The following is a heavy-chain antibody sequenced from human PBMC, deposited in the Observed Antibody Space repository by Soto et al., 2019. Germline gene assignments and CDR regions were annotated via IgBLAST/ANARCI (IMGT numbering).Heavy chain of an antibody. CDR3: ARSDCSSTSCYFYYYYGMDV. CDR2: IIPIFGTA. Sequence: QVQLVQSGAEVKKPGSSVKVSCKASGGTFSSYAISWVRQAPGQGLEWMGGIIPIFGTANYAQKFQGRVTITADESTSTAYMELSSLRSEDTAVYYCARSDCSSTSCYFYYYYGMDVWGQGTTVTVSS. J-gene: IGHJ6*02. CDR1: GGTFSSYA. D-gene: IGHD2-2*01. V-gene: IGHV1-69*01.